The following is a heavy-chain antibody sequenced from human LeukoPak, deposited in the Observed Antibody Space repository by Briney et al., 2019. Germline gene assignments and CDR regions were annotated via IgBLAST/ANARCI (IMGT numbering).Heavy chain of an antibody. V-gene: IGHV4-59*12. Sequence: SETLSLTCTVSGGSISSYYWSWIRQPPGKGLEWIGYTYYSGSTNYSPSLKSRVTISVDTSKNQFSLKLSSVTAADTAVYYCAREKRPTDNSRIAVARNWFDPWGQGTLVTVSS. CDR1: GGSISSYY. CDR3: AREKRPTDNSRIAVARNWFDP. J-gene: IGHJ5*02. CDR2: TYYSGST. D-gene: IGHD6-19*01.